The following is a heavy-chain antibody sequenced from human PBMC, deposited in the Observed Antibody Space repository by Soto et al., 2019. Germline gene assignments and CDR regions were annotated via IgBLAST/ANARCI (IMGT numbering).Heavy chain of an antibody. CDR1: GCTFSSYT. CDR3: ARNWDNYYGSGEDV. Sequence: SVKVSCKASGCTFSSYTISWVRQAPGQGLEWMGRIIPILGIANYAQKFQGRVTITADKSTSTAYMELSSLRSEDTAVYYCARNWDNYYGSGEDVWGQGTTVTVSS. V-gene: IGHV1-69*02. J-gene: IGHJ6*02. D-gene: IGHD3-10*01. CDR2: IIPILGIA.